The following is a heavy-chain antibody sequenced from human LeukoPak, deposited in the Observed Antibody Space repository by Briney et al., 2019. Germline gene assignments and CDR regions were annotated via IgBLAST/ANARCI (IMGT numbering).Heavy chain of an antibody. D-gene: IGHD6-19*01. J-gene: IGHJ4*02. CDR3: AKDRRGVAGTDYSDY. CDR1: GFAFSSLA. V-gene: IGHV3-23*01. Sequence: PGGSLRLSCAVSGFAFSSLAMHWVRQAPGKGLEWVSTISGSGYNTYYADSVKGRFTISRDNSKNTLYLQMNSLRAEDTAVYSCAKDRRGVAGTDYSDYWGQGTLVTVSS. CDR2: ISGSGYNT.